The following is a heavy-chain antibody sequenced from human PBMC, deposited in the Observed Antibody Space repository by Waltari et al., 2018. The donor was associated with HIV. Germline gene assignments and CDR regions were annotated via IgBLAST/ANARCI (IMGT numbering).Heavy chain of an antibody. CDR1: GYTFTSYD. Sequence: QVQLVQSGAEVKKPGASVKVSCKASGYTFTSYDVNWVRQATGQVLEWMGWMNTNSDNTVYAQKFQCRVTMTMNTSISTAYMELSSLRSEDTAVYYCARDLGYGANPLDYWGQGTLVTVSS. V-gene: IGHV1-8*01. CDR3: ARDLGYGANPLDY. J-gene: IGHJ4*02. D-gene: IGHD2-8*01. CDR2: MNTNSDNT.